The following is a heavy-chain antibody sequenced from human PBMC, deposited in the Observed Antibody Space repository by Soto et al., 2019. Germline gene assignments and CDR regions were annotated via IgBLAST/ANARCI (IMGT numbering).Heavy chain of an antibody. Sequence: EVQLVESGGGLVKPGGSLRLSCAASGFTFSSYSMNWVRQAPGKGLEWVSSISSSSSYIYYADSVKGRFTISRDNAKNSLYLQMNSLRGEDTAVYYCARDRIWDILVVPAAPSWAFDIWGQGTMVTVSS. V-gene: IGHV3-21*01. CDR3: ARDRIWDILVVPAAPSWAFDI. CDR1: GFTFSSYS. J-gene: IGHJ3*02. CDR2: ISSSSSYI. D-gene: IGHD2-2*01.